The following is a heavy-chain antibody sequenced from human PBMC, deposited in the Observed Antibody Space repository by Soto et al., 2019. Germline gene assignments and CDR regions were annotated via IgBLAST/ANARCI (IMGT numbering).Heavy chain of an antibody. V-gene: IGHV1-8*01. Sequence: ASVKVSCKASGYTFTSYDINWVRQATGQGLEWMGWMNPNSGNTGYAQKFQGRVTMTRNTSISTAYMELSSLRSEDTAMYYCARDNPIAARPTDYWGQGTLVTVSS. CDR2: MNPNSGNT. CDR3: ARDNPIAARPTDY. J-gene: IGHJ4*02. D-gene: IGHD6-6*01. CDR1: GYTFTSYD.